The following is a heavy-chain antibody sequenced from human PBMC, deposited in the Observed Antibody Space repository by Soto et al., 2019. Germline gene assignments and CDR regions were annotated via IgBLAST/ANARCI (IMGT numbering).Heavy chain of an antibody. V-gene: IGHV3-49*04. J-gene: IGHJ4*02. CDR2: VRSETYGGST. CDR3: TRGRGTSGWYGDX. Sequence: GGSLRLSCSASGFVFGDYAVTWVRQAPGKGLEWVGVVRSETYGGSTEYAASVKGRFRISRDDSESIAYLQMTNMKTEDTAVYYCTRGRGTSGWYGDXWGKELRVTVSX. CDR1: GFVFGDYA. D-gene: IGHD6-13*01.